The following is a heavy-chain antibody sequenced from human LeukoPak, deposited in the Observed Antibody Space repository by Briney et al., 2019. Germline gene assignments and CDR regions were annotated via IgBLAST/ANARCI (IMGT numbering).Heavy chain of an antibody. Sequence: GGSLRLSCAASGFTFSSYAMSWIRQAPGKGLEWVSAISGSGGSTYYADSVKGRFTISRDNSKNTLYLQMNSLRAEDTAVYYCAKRVTKYCSGGSCYGTAPAFDYWGQGTLVTVSS. J-gene: IGHJ4*02. CDR3: AKRVTKYCSGGSCYGTAPAFDY. V-gene: IGHV3-23*01. D-gene: IGHD2-15*01. CDR1: GFTFSSYA. CDR2: ISGSGGST.